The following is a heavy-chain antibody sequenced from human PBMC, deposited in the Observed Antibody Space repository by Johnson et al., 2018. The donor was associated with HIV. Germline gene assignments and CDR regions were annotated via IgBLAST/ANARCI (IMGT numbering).Heavy chain of an antibody. V-gene: IGHV3-13*01. CDR3: ARRRQGSASYSDPFDI. D-gene: IGHD2-15*01. CDR1: GFSFSTYD. J-gene: IGHJ3*02. Sequence: VKLVESGGGLVQPGGSLRLSCAASGFSFSTYDMHWVRQATGKNLVWVSAIGVAGDTYYAGSVRGRFTISRENAKNSFYLQMNDLRVGDTAVFYCARRRQGSASYSDPFDIWGQGTMVTVSS. CDR2: IGVAGDT.